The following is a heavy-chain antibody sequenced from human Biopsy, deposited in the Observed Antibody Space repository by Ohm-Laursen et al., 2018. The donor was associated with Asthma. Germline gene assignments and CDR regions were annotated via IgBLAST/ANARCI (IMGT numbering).Heavy chain of an antibody. J-gene: IGHJ4*02. Sequence: SLRLSCAASGLTFSSYSMNWVRQAPGKGLEWVANIKHDGSEKNHVDSLKGRFTISRDNAKNLLFLQMNSLRAEDTAVYYCASQSSGPDFWSGYYYFDYWGQGTLVTVSS. D-gene: IGHD3-3*01. CDR2: IKHDGSEK. CDR3: ASQSSGPDFWSGYYYFDY. V-gene: IGHV3-7*01. CDR1: GLTFSSYS.